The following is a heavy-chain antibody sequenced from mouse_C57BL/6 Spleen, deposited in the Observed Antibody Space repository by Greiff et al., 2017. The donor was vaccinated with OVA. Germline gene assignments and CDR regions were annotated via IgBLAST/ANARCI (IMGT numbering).Heavy chain of an antibody. CDR2: INPNNGGT. Sequence: EVQLQQSGPELVKPGASVKISCKASGYTFTDYYMNWVKQSHGKSLEWIGDINPNNGGTSYNQKFKGKATLTVDKSSSTAYMQLRSLTSEDSAVDYCARGNYYGSSYAMDYWGQGTSVTVSS. V-gene: IGHV1-26*01. CDR1: GYTFTDYY. J-gene: IGHJ4*01. CDR3: ARGNYYGSSYAMDY. D-gene: IGHD1-1*01.